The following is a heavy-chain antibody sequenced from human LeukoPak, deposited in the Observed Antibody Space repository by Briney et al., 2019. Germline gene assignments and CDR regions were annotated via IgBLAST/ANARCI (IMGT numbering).Heavy chain of an antibody. D-gene: IGHD3-10*01. CDR1: GFTFSSYE. Sequence: PGRSLRLSCAASGFTFSSYEMNWVRQAPGKGLEWVSYISSSGSTIYYADSVKGRFTISRDNAKSSLYLQMNSLRGEDTAVYYCARARYGSGGYFFDFWGQGTLVTVSS. J-gene: IGHJ4*02. CDR2: ISSSGSTI. V-gene: IGHV3-48*03. CDR3: ARARYGSGGYFFDF.